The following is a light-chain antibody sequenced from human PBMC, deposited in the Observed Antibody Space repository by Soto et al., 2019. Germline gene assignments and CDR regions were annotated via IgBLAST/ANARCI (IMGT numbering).Light chain of an antibody. V-gene: IGLV2-14*01. CDR3: ISYTVSRSYV. J-gene: IGLJ1*01. Sequence: QSVLAKPASVSGSPGHSITISGIGTSSDIGTYDHVAWFQQFPGKTPKLVIYSVSDRPSGVSYRFSGSKSGNTASLTISGLQADDEADYYCISYTVSRSYVFGTGAKVTVL. CDR2: SVS. CDR1: SSDIGTYDH.